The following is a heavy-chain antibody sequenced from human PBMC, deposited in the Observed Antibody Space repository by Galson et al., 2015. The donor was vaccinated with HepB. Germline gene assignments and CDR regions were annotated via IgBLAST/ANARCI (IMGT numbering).Heavy chain of an antibody. Sequence: SLRLSCAASGFTVSNNYMSWVRQAPGKGLVWVSRINSDGSSTSYADSVKGRFTISRDNAKNTLYLQMNSLRAEDTAVYYCASSPPHYYYDSSGYYALGDDAFDIWGQGTMVTVSS. D-gene: IGHD3-22*01. CDR3: ASSPPHYYYDSSGYYALGDDAFDI. V-gene: IGHV3-74*01. CDR1: GFTVSNNY. CDR2: INSDGSST. J-gene: IGHJ3*02.